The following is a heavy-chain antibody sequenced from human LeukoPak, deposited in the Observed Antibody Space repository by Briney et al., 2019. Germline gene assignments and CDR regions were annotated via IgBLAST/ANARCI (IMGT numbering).Heavy chain of an antibody. J-gene: IGHJ5*02. CDR3: AREDLKLPHNWFDP. V-gene: IGHV4-4*07. CDR2: ITSAGDT. Sequence: SETLSLTCTVSGGSISPYFWSWLRQPAGKGLEWIGRITSAGDTVYNPSLRGRVTMSLDTSKNQFSLILNSVTASDTALYYCAREDLKLPHNWFDPWGQGTLVTVSS. CDR1: GGSISPYF.